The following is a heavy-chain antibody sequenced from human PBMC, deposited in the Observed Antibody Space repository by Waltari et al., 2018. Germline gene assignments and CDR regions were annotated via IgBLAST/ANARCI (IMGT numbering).Heavy chain of an antibody. V-gene: IGHV3-30-3*01. CDR3: ARDEEYSSSSSGTLTDYDY. CDR2: ISYDASNQ. J-gene: IGHJ4*02. Sequence: QVQLVESGGGVVQPGRSLRLACAAYGFPFSICTMHWIRPSPGQGREWVAVISYDASNQYYADSVKGRFTISRDNSKNTLDLQMNSLRAEDTAVYYCARDEEYSSSSSGTLTDYDYWGQGTLVTVSS. D-gene: IGHD6-6*01. CDR1: GFPFSICT.